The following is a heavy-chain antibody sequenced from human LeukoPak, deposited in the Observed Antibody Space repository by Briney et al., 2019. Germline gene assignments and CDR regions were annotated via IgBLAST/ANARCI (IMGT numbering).Heavy chain of an antibody. V-gene: IGHV1-69*01. CDR1: GGTLSRYA. CDR3: ARIMGIASRGYFDY. J-gene: IGHJ4*02. D-gene: IGHD3-10*01. Sequence: SVKVSCKASGGTLSRYAISWVRQAPGQGPEWMGGIIPIFGTTNYAQKFQGRVTITADESTSTAYMELSSLRSEDTAVYYCARIMGIASRGYFDYWGQGTLVTVSS. CDR2: IIPIFGTT.